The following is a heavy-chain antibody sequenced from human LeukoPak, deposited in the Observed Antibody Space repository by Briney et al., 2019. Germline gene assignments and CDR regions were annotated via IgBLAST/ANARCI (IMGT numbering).Heavy chain of an antibody. CDR1: GFTFSSYS. J-gene: IGHJ4*02. Sequence: GGSLRLSCAASGFTFSSYSMNWVRQAPGKGLEWVSSISSSSSYMYYADSVKGRFTISRDNAKNSLYLQMNSLRAEDTAVYYCARPPIYGSGYIDYWGQGTLVTVSS. V-gene: IGHV3-21*01. CDR3: ARPPIYGSGYIDY. D-gene: IGHD3-10*01. CDR2: ISSSSSYM.